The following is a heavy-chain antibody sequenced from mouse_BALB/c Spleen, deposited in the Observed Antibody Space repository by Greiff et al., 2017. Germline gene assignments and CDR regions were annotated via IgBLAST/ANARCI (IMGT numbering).Heavy chain of an antibody. J-gene: IGHJ2*01. CDR3: ARSMITSFDY. Sequence: EVQRVESGGGLVKPGGSLKLSCAASGFTFSSYTMSWVRQTPEKRLEWVATISSGGGNTYYPDSVKGRFTISRDNAKNNLYLQMSSLRSEDTALYYCARSMITSFDYWGQGTTLTVSS. CDR1: GFTFSSYT. D-gene: IGHD2-4*01. V-gene: IGHV5-9*03. CDR2: ISSGGGNT.